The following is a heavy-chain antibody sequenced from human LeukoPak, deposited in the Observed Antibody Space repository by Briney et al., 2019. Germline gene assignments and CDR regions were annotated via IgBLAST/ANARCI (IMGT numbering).Heavy chain of an antibody. CDR1: GYSFTSYW. J-gene: IGHJ4*02. Sequence: GESLKISCKGSGYSFTSYWIGWVRLMPGKGLEWMGIIYPGDPDTRYSLPFQGQVTISADKSISTAYLQWSSLKASDTAMYYCARSWVTGYGTVLDYWGQGTLVTVSS. D-gene: IGHD2-21*02. CDR3: ARSWVTGYGTVLDY. V-gene: IGHV5-51*01. CDR2: IYPGDPDT.